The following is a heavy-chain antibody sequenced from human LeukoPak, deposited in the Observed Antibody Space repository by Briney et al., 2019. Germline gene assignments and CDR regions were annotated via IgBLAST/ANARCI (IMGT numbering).Heavy chain of an antibody. CDR3: ARGQMVRGVIISATYYFDY. CDR2: INHSGST. D-gene: IGHD3-10*01. CDR1: GGSISSSSYS. J-gene: IGHJ4*02. V-gene: IGHV4-39*07. Sequence: SGTLSLTCTVSGGSISSSSYSWSWIRQPPGKGLEWIGEINHSGSTNYNPSLKSRVTISVDTSKNQFSLKLSSVTAADTAVYYCARGQMVRGVIISATYYFDYWGQGTLVTVSS.